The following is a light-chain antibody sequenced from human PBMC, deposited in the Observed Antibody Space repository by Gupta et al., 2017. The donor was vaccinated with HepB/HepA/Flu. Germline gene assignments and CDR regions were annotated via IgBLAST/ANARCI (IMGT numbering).Light chain of an antibody. Sequence: DIQMTQSPSTLSASVGDRVTVTCRASQSISSWLDWYQQKPGKAPNLLIYKASTLEGGVQSRFSGSGSGTEFTLTISSLQPDDFATYHCQQYNSYPLTFGGGTKVEI. CDR1: QSISSW. CDR2: KAS. J-gene: IGKJ4*01. CDR3: QQYNSYPLT. V-gene: IGKV1-5*03.